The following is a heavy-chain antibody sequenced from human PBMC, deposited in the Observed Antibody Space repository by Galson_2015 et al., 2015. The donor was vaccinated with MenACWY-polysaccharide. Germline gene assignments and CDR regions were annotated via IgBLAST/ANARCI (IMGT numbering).Heavy chain of an antibody. J-gene: IGHJ5*02. Sequence: SLRLSCAASGFTFSNYAMSWVRQAPGKGLEWVSAIRSSGTNTYYADSVKGRFTISGDNSKNTLYLQMNSLRAEDTAVYYCAKDSTDFWSVAGRFDHWGQGTLVTVSS. D-gene: IGHD3-3*01. CDR1: GFTFSNYA. CDR3: AKDSTDFWSVAGRFDH. V-gene: IGHV3-23*01. CDR2: IRSSGTNT.